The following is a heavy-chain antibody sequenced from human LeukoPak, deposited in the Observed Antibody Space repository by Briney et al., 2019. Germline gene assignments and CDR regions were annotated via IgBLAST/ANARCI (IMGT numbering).Heavy chain of an antibody. CDR3: ARGLGDYYGSGSYPDY. Sequence: SETLSLTCAVYGGSFSGYYWSWIRQPPGKGLEWIGEINHSGSTNYNPSLKSRVTISVDTSKSQFSLKLSSVTAADTAVYYCARGLGDYYGSGSYPDYWGQGTLVTVSS. CDR1: GGSFSGYY. V-gene: IGHV4-34*01. CDR2: INHSGST. D-gene: IGHD3-10*01. J-gene: IGHJ4*02.